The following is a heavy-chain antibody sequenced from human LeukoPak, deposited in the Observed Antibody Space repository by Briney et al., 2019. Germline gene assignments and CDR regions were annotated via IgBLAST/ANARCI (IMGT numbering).Heavy chain of an antibody. D-gene: IGHD5-18*01. J-gene: IGHJ4*02. CDR3: AREVYGGYSYGSGGY. V-gene: IGHV4-59*01. Sequence: SETLSLTCTVSGGSISSYYWSWIRQPPGKGLEWIGYIYYSGSTNYNPSPKSRVTISVDTSKNQFSLKLSSVTAADTAVYYCAREVYGGYSYGSGGYWGQGTLVTVSS. CDR1: GGSISSYY. CDR2: IYYSGST.